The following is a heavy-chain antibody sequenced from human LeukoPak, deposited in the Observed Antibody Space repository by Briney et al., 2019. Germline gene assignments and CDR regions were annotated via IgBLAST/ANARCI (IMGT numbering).Heavy chain of an antibody. CDR2: ISSGSSSR. J-gene: IGHJ6*02. Sequence: GGSLTLSCAASGFTLNTFVMTWVRQAPRKGLGRVSYISSGSSSRYYADSGKGRLTFDRDNDKNSLYLKTVSVRDEDTDVCVCARLKVYDVDVWGQGTTVTVFS. CDR3: ARLKVYDVDV. CDR1: GFTLNTFV. V-gene: IGHV3-48*02.